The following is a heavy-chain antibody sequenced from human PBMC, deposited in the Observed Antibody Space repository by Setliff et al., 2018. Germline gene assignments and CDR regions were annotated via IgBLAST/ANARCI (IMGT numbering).Heavy chain of an antibody. CDR3: ARDPLYRENLSRVFDF. Sequence: SVKVSCKASGATLSGDVFSWVRQAPGHGLEWMGRFIPVLGKANYAPRFQGRLTITVDTSTGTSYMDLRSLRSDDTAIYYCARDPLYRENLSRVFDFWGQGTMVTVSS. D-gene: IGHD3-16*02. V-gene: IGHV1-69*04. CDR1: GATLSGDV. J-gene: IGHJ3*01. CDR2: FIPVLGKA.